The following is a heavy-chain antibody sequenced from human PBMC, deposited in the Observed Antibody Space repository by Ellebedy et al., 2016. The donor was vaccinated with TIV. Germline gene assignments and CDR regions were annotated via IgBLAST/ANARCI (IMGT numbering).Heavy chain of an antibody. J-gene: IGHJ6*02. CDR3: ARLLGEMGYYYAMDV. CDR2: IKQDGSEK. Sequence: GESLKISCAASGFTFSNYWMSWVRQAPGKGLEWVANIKQDGSEKYYVDSVKGRFTISRDNAKNSLYLQMNSLRAEDTAVYYCARLLGEMGYYYAMDVWGQGTTVTVSS. D-gene: IGHD3-10*01. CDR1: GFTFSNYW. V-gene: IGHV3-7*03.